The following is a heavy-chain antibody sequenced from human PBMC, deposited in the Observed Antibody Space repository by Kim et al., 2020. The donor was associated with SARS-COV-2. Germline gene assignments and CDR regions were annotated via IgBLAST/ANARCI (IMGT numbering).Heavy chain of an antibody. CDR3: ARGGEWVSDYYYYMDV. D-gene: IGHD1-26*01. Sequence: ASVKVSCKASGYTFTNHDLIWVRQAPGQGLEWMGWMNPNSGNTAYAQKFQGRVSMTRNTSISTAYMELSGLTSEDTALYFCARGGEWVSDYYYYMDVWGQGTTVTVSS. CDR2: MNPNSGNT. J-gene: IGHJ6*03. CDR1: GYTFTNHD. V-gene: IGHV1-8*01.